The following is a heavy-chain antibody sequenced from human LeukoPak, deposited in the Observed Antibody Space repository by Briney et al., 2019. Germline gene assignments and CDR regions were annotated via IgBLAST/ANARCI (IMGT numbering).Heavy chain of an antibody. CDR1: GFTFSSYG. D-gene: IGHD2-2*01. V-gene: IGHV3-23*01. CDR3: AKGYCSTTGCSAGY. CDR2: ISGSGGTT. J-gene: IGHJ4*02. Sequence: PGGSLRLSCAASGFTFSSYGMGWVRQAPGKGLEWVSAISGSGGTTYYADSVKGRFTISRDNSRNTLYVQMNSLRDEDTAVYYCAKGYCSTTGCSAGYWGQGTLVTVSS.